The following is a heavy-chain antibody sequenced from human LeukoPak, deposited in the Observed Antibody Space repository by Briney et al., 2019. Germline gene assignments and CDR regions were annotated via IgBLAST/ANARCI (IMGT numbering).Heavy chain of an antibody. CDR1: GFTFSSYW. CDR3: AREVPGHYDILTGPDY. V-gene: IGHV3-7*03. CDR2: IKQDGSEK. D-gene: IGHD3-9*01. Sequence: QPGGSLRLSCAASGFTFSSYWMSWVRHAPGKGLEWVANIKQDGSEKYYVDSVKGRFTISRDNAKNSLYLQMNSLRAEDTAVYYCAREVPGHYDILTGPDYGGQGTLVTVS. J-gene: IGHJ4*02.